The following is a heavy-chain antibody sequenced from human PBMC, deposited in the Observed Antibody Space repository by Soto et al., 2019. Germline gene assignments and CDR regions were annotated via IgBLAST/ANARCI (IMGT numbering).Heavy chain of an antibody. J-gene: IGHJ4*02. Sequence: QVQLVESGGGVVQPGTSLRLSCAASGFTFNNYGMHWVRQAPGKGLEWVAVIWYDGSNKYYADSVKGRFTISRDNSKNTLCLQMNSLRAEDTAVYYCARDIWSTVTTISPYFDWWGQGTLVSVSS. V-gene: IGHV3-33*01. CDR3: ARDIWSTVTTISPYFDW. CDR1: GFTFNNYG. CDR2: IWYDGSNK. D-gene: IGHD4-17*01.